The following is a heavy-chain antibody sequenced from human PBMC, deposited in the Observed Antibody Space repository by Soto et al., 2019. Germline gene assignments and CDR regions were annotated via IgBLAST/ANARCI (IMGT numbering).Heavy chain of an antibody. D-gene: IGHD3-22*01. CDR1: GFTFSSYA. CDR2: ISYDGSNK. Sequence: QVQLVESGGGVVQPGRSLRLSCAASGFTFSSYAMHWVRQAPGKGLEWVAVISYDGSNKYYADSVKGRFTISRDNSKNTLYLQMNSLRAEDTDVYYCARGEDYYDSSGYYDSDAFDIWGQGTMVTVSS. CDR3: ARGEDYYDSSGYYDSDAFDI. J-gene: IGHJ3*02. V-gene: IGHV3-30-3*01.